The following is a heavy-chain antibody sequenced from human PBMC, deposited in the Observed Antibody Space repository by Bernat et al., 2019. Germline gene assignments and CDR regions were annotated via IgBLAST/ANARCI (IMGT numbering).Heavy chain of an antibody. CDR3: ARKGPPSPETGFVGYYYYMDV. CDR2: IYYSGST. Sequence: QVQLQESGPGLVKPSQTLSLTCTVPGGSISSGGYYWSWIRQHPGKGLEWIGYIYYSGSTYYNPSLKSRVTISVDTSKNQFSLKLSSVTAADTAVYYCARKGPPSPETGFVGYYYYMDVWGKGTTVTVSS. CDR1: GGSISSGGYY. V-gene: IGHV4-31*03. D-gene: IGHD3-9*01. J-gene: IGHJ6*03.